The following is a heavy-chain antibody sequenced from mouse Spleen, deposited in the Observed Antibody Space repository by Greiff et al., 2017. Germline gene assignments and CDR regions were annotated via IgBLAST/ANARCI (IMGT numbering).Heavy chain of an antibody. Sequence: EVQLQESGGGLVQPGGSLRLSCATSGFTFSDFYMEWVRQPPGKALEWLGFIRHNANGYTTEYSVSVKGRFTISRDNSQSIRYIQMNTLRAEDSATYYCARDIGQGSYFDYWGQGTTLTVSS. CDR2: IRHNANGYTT. CDR1: GFTFSDFY. CDR3: ARDIGQGSYFDY. V-gene: IGHV7-3*02. J-gene: IGHJ2*01.